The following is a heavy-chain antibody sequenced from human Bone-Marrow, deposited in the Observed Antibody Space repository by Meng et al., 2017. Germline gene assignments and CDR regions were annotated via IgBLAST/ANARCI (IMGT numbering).Heavy chain of an antibody. J-gene: IGHJ4*02. CDR1: VSPFTSYA. V-gene: IGHV7-4-1*02. D-gene: IGHD3-22*01. CDR3: ARVVRDSSGSSRLNY. CDR2: INTNTGNP. Sequence: VQLVQAVSELKMAAASVKVSCQASVSPFTSYAMYWVRQATGQGLECMGWINTNTGNPTYAQGFTGRFVFSLDTSVSTAYLQISSLKAEDTAVYYCARVVRDSSGSSRLNYWGQGTLVTVSS.